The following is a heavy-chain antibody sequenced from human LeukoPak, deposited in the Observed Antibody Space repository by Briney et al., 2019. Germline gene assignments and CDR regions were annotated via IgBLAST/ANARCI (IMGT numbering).Heavy chain of an antibody. D-gene: IGHD6-19*01. V-gene: IGHV1-46*01. CDR3: AREVAGKPLRSQRGFDY. Sequence: ASVKVSCKASGYTFTSHYMHWVRQAPEQGLEWMGIINPSGGSTSYAQKFQGRVTMTRDMSTSTVYMELSSLRSEDTAVYYCAREVAGKPLRSQRGFDYWGQGTLVTVSS. CDR2: INPSGGST. CDR1: GYTFTSHY. J-gene: IGHJ4*02.